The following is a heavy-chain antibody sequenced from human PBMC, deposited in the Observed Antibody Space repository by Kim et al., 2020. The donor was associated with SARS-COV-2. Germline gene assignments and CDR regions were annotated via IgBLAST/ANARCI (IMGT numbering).Heavy chain of an antibody. CDR3: ARLRSSADFWDRWYFDL. J-gene: IGHJ2*01. CDR1: GGSISSSSYY. Sequence: SETLSLTCTVSGGSISSSSYYWGWIRQPPGKGLEWIGSIYYSGSTYYNPSLKSRVTISVDTSKNQFSLKLSSVTAADTAVYYCARLRSSADFWDRWYFDLWGRGTLVTVSS. V-gene: IGHV4-39*01. D-gene: IGHD3-16*01. CDR2: IYYSGST.